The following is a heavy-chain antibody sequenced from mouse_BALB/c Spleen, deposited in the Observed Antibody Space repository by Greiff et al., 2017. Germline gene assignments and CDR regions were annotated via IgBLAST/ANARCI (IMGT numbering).Heavy chain of an antibody. CDR3: ARRSGYFDY. CDR1: GFTFSSYS. J-gene: IGHJ2*01. Sequence: EVQVVESGGELVQPGGSLKLSCAASGFTFSSYSMSWVRQTPEKRLEWVAYISNGGGSTYYPDTIKGRFTISRDNAKNTLYLQMSSLKSEDTAMYYCARRSGYFDYWGQGTTLTVSS. D-gene: IGHD3-1*01. CDR2: ISNGGGST. V-gene: IGHV5-12-2*01.